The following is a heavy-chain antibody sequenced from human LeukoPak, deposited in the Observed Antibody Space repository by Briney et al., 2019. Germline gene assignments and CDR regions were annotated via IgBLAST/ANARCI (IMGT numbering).Heavy chain of an antibody. V-gene: IGHV4-34*01. J-gene: IGHJ6*03. D-gene: IGHD2-2*01. CDR1: GGSFSGYY. CDR2: INHSGST. CDR3: ARLVVPAAIPYYYYYYMDV. Sequence: CETLSLTCAVYGGSFSGYYWSWIRQPPGKGLEWIGEINHSGSTNYNPSLKSRVTISVDTSKNQFSLKLSSVTAADTAVYYCARLVVPAAIPYYYYYYMDVWGKGTTVTVSS.